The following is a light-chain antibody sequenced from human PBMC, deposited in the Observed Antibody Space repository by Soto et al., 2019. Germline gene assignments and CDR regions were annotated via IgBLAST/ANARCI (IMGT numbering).Light chain of an antibody. CDR2: ADS. CDR3: QVRNSSSDHYV. CDR1: IIGSES. V-gene: IGLV3-21*02. Sequence: SYELTQPPSVSVAPGQTARFTCGGDIIGSESVHWYQQKPGQAPIVVVYADSARPSGIPERFSGSSSGNTATLTISGVEAGDEADYYCQVRNSSSDHYVFGTGRKVTVL. J-gene: IGLJ1*01.